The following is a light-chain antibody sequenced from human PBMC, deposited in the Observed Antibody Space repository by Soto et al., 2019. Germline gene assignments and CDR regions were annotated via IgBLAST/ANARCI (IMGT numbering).Light chain of an antibody. CDR2: ATS. CDR3: QQSYSMALS. J-gene: IGKJ4*01. Sequence: IPMTQSPSSLSASVGDRVTITCRASQSINNFLNWYQQKGGKAPKLLIFATSNLQNGVPSRFSGSGSGTDYTLTISRLQPEDFATYYCQQSYSMALSFGGGTRVEIK. V-gene: IGKV1-39*01. CDR1: QSINNF.